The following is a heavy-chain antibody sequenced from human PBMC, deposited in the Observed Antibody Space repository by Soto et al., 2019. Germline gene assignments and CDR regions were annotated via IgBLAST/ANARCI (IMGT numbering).Heavy chain of an antibody. J-gene: IGHJ4*02. D-gene: IGHD5-12*01. V-gene: IGHV3-7*01. CDR1: GFTFSSYW. CDR2: IKQDGSEK. CDR3: ARIGLSALYIVATLYYFDY. Sequence: GGSLRLSCAASGFTFSSYWMSWVRQAPGKGLEWVANIKQDGSEKYYVDSAKGRFTISRDNAKNSLYLQMNSLRAEDTAVYYCARIGLSALYIVATLYYFDYWGQGTLVTVSS.